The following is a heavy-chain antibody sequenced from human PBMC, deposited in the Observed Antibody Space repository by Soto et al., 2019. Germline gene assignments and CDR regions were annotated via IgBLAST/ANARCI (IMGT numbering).Heavy chain of an antibody. J-gene: IGHJ3*02. CDR2: ISSNGATR. CDR1: GFTFRNYE. CDR3: ARGKPPGEIVWDAFDI. V-gene: IGHV3-48*03. D-gene: IGHD3-16*01. Sequence: GGSLRLSCAGSGFTFRNYEINWVRQAPGKGLECVSYISSNGATRYYAASVRGRSSISRDNAENSLNLEMKTLRAEDSTVYFCARGKPPGEIVWDAFDIWGKGTEVTV.